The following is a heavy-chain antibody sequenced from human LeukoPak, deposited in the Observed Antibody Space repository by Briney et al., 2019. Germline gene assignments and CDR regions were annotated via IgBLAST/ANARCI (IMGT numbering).Heavy chain of an antibody. CDR1: GGTFSSYA. CDR3: ARAAAVAGLGNNWFDP. D-gene: IGHD6-19*01. CDR2: IIPILGIA. V-gene: IGHV1-69*04. J-gene: IGHJ5*02. Sequence: SVKVSCKASGGTFSSYAISWVRQAPGQGLEWMGRIIPILGIANYAQKFQGRVTITADKSTSTAYMELSSLRSEDTAVYYCARAAAVAGLGNNWFDPWGQGTLVTVSS.